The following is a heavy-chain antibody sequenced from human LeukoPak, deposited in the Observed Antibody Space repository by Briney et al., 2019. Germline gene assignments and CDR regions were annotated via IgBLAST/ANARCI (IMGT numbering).Heavy chain of an antibody. CDR3: ASRRDDFWSGYLNY. D-gene: IGHD3-3*01. CDR1: GSSISSYY. Sequence: PSETLSLTCTVSGSSISSYYWSWIRQPPGKGLEWIGYIYYSGSTNYNPSLKSRVTISVDTSKNQFSLKLSSVTAADTAVYYCASRRDDFWSGYLNYWGQGTLVTVSS. J-gene: IGHJ4*02. CDR2: IYYSGST. V-gene: IGHV4-59*01.